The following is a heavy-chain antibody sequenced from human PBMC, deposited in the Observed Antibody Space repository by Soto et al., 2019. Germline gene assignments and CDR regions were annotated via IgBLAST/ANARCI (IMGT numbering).Heavy chain of an antibody. V-gene: IGHV3-33*01. D-gene: IGHD3-9*01. CDR1: GFTFSSYG. J-gene: IGHJ4*02. Sequence: GGSQRLSCAASGFTFSSYGMHWVRQAPGKGLEWVAVIWYDGSSKHYADSVKGRFTISRDNSKNTLYLQMNSLRAEDTAVYYCARGYDILTGYSPGFDYWGQGTLVTAPQ. CDR3: ARGYDILTGYSPGFDY. CDR2: IWYDGSSK.